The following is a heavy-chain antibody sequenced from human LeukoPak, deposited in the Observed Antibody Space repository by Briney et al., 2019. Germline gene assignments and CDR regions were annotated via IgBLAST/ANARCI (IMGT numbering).Heavy chain of an antibody. D-gene: IGHD5-18*01. J-gene: IGHJ4*02. V-gene: IGHV3-23*01. CDR2: IRGSGDGT. Sequence: GGSLRLSCAASGLXFSNYAMSWVRQAPGKGLEWVSAIRGSGDGTYHADSVKGRLTISRDNSKYTLYLQMNSLRAEDTAVYYCAKDDGYHFFDYWGQGTLVTVSS. CDR1: GLXFSNYA. CDR3: AKDDGYHFFDY.